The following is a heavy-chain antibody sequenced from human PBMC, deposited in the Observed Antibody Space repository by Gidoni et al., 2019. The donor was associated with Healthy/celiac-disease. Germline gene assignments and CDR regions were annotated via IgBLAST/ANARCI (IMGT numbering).Heavy chain of an antibody. D-gene: IGHD6-13*01. Sequence: QVQLVQSGAEVKKPGASVKVSCKVSGYTLTELSMHWVRQAPGKGLEWMGGFDPEDGETIYEQKFQGRVTMTEDTSTDTAYMELSSLRSEDTAVYYCATVPSGGIAASVAKTPQTYYYYGMDVWGQGTTVTVCS. CDR3: ATVPSGGIAASVAKTPQTYYYYGMDV. J-gene: IGHJ6*02. CDR1: GYTLTELS. CDR2: FDPEDGET. V-gene: IGHV1-24*01.